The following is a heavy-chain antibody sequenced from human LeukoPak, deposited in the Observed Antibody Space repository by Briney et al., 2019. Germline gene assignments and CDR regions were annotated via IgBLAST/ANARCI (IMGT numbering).Heavy chain of an antibody. CDR2: IKQDGSKK. CDR1: GFPFSSYW. Sequence: GGSLRLSCVASGFPFSSYWMTWVRQAPGKGLEWVANIKQDGSKKSYVDSVKGRFTISRDNAKNSLYLQMNSLRVEDTAIYYCTRVGYIDEGIDYWGQGTLVTVSS. D-gene: IGHD5-24*01. J-gene: IGHJ4*02. V-gene: IGHV3-7*04. CDR3: TRVGYIDEGIDY.